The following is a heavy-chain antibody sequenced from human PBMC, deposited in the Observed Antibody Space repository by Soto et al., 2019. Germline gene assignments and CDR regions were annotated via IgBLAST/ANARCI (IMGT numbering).Heavy chain of an antibody. V-gene: IGHV3-7*01. Sequence: PGGSLRLSCVGSGFTFSTYWMTWVRQAPGKGLEWVANIKGDSSKTYYVDSVKGRFTISRDNAKSSLYLQMDSLRAEDTALYYCARDDGLRTVDYWGQGTLVTVSS. CDR1: GFTFSTYW. CDR3: ARDDGLRTVDY. J-gene: IGHJ4*02. CDR2: IKGDSSKT.